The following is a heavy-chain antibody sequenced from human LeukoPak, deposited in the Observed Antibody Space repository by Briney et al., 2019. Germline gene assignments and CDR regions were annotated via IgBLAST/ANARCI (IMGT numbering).Heavy chain of an antibody. D-gene: IGHD2-15*01. V-gene: IGHV4-59*08. CDR1: GGSMTYYY. Sequence: PSETLSLTCTVSGGSMTYYYWTWIRQPPGEGLEWIGYIYYSGNTNYNPSLKSRVTISVDTSKNQFSLMLGSVTAADTAVFYCARQRGGYVDYWGQGTLVTVSS. CDR3: ARQRGGYVDY. CDR2: IYYSGNT. J-gene: IGHJ4*02.